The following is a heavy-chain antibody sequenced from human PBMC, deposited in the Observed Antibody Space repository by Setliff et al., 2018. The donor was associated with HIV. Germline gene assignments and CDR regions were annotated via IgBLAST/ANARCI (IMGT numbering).Heavy chain of an antibody. CDR2: IKPTGDIT. V-gene: IGHV1-46*01. CDR3: ARDPELKQWLVRSPSFYFDY. D-gene: IGHD6-19*01. CDR1: AYTFSSNY. Sequence: ASVKVSCKASAYTFSSNYMHWVRQAPGQGLEWMGLIKPTGDITFYPQKFQARVTMTRDTSISTVYLELSRLTSDDTAVYFCARDPELKQWLVRSPSFYFDYWGQGTLVTVSS. J-gene: IGHJ4*02.